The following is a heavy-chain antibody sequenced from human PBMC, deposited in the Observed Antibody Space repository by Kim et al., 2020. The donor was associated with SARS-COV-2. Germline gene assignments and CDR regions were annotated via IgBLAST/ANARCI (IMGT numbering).Heavy chain of an antibody. CDR1: GYTLTDYY. D-gene: IGHD5-12*01. J-gene: IGHJ4*02. Sequence: ASVKVSCKASGYTLTDYYIHWVRQAPGQVLEWMGRINPKSGGTDYAQKFQGRVTMTRDTSISTAYMELNGLTSDDTAVYFCAREAAGFSGDDHFDYWGQGPLVTVSS. V-gene: IGHV1-2*06. CDR3: AREAAGFSGDDHFDY. CDR2: INPKSGGT.